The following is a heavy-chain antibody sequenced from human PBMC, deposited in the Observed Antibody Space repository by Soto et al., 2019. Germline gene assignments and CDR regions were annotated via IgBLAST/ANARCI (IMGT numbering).Heavy chain of an antibody. CDR3: ARSDGYNKIEY. CDR1: GFTFYNYA. Sequence: SLRLSCAASGFTFYNYAMHWVRQAPGKGLEWVAVISFDGTNQYSADSMKGRLTISRDNSKNTLFLQLNSLRPEDTAIYYCARSDGYNKIEYWGQGTLVTVSS. D-gene: IGHD6-25*01. CDR2: ISFDGTNQ. V-gene: IGHV3-30*04. J-gene: IGHJ4*02.